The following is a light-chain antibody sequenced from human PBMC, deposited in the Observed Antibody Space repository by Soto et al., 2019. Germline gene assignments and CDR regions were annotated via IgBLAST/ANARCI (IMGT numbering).Light chain of an antibody. V-gene: IGKV3-20*01. Sequence: EMVWTQSPGTLSFSRRERATLSCRASQTINRDYFAWYQQKSGQAPRLLIYDASNKATGIPDRFSGGGSGEYFTLSSGGLEPEDCGVDFCHPDDYSPWTFGQGINVDFK. CDR2: DAS. CDR1: QTINRDY. J-gene: IGKJ1*01. CDR3: HPDDYSPWT.